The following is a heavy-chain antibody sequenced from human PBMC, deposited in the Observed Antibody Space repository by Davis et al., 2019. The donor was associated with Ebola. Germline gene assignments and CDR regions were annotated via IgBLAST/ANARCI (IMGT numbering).Heavy chain of an antibody. CDR1: GFTFSSYW. Sequence: GESLKISCAASGFTFSSYWMHWVRQAPGKGLVWVAVISYDGSNKYYADSVKGRFTVSRDNSKNTLFLQMSSLRVEDTAIYYCARDQWVGALDYWGQGSLVTVSS. CDR3: ARDQWVGALDY. D-gene: IGHD1-26*01. V-gene: IGHV3-30*03. CDR2: ISYDGSNK. J-gene: IGHJ4*02.